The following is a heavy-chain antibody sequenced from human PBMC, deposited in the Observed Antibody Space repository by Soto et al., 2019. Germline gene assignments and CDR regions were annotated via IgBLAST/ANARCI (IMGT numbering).Heavy chain of an antibody. D-gene: IGHD3-10*01. V-gene: IGHV4-59*01. J-gene: IGHJ6*01. CDR3: ARSKLLWFGEFNYSYYGIDV. Sequence: PSETLSLTCTVSGGSISSYYWSWIRQPPGKGLEWIGYIYYSGSTNYNPSLKSRVTISVDTSKNQFSLKPSSVTAADTAVYYCARSKLLWFGEFNYSYYGIDVWGQGTTVT. CDR2: IYYSGST. CDR1: GGSISSYY.